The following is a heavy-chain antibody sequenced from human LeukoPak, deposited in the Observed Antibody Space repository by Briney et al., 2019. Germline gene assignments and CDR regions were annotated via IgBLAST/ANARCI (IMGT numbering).Heavy chain of an antibody. J-gene: IGHJ4*02. Sequence: GGSLRLSCSASGFTFSRYPMHWVRQAPGKGLEYVSVISGNGGSTYYADSVKGRFTISRDNSKNTLYLQMSSLRTEDTAIYYCVKAQYDFWSGLDYWGQGTLVTVSS. D-gene: IGHD3-3*01. CDR1: GFTFSRYP. CDR2: ISGNGGST. V-gene: IGHV3-64D*09. CDR3: VKAQYDFWSGLDY.